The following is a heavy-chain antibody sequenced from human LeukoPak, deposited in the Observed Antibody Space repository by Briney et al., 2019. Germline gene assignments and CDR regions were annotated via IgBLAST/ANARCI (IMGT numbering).Heavy chain of an antibody. CDR1: GYTFTGYY. J-gene: IGHJ6*02. Sequence: ASVKVSCTASGYTFTGYYMHWVRQAPGQGLEWMGRINPNSGGTNYAQKFQGRVTMTRDTSISTAYVGLSRLRSDDTAVYYCARDPEDIGTHDYYYYGMDVWGQGTTVTVSS. CDR2: INPNSGGT. D-gene: IGHD2-15*01. CDR3: ARDPEDIGTHDYYYYGMDV. V-gene: IGHV1-2*06.